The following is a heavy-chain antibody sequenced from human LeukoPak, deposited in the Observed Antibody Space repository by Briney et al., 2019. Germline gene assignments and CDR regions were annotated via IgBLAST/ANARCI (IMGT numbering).Heavy chain of an antibody. CDR1: GYTFTSYY. CDR2: INPSGGST. J-gene: IGHJ5*02. V-gene: IGHV1-46*01. Sequence: ASVKVSCTASGYTFTSYYMHWVRQAPGQGLEWMGIINPSGGSTSYAQKFQGRVTMTRGMSTSTVYMELSSLRSEDTAVYYCAREALWFGVRAKGFDPWGQGTLVTVSS. CDR3: AREALWFGVRAKGFDP. D-gene: IGHD3-10*01.